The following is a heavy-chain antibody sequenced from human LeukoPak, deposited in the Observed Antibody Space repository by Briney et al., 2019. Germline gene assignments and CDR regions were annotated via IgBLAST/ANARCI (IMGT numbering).Heavy chain of an antibody. J-gene: IGHJ4*02. CDR3: AKSTPSSTRKGYYFDS. D-gene: IGHD2-2*01. CDR2: ISGSGGST. CDR1: GFTFSSYA. Sequence: PGGSLRLXCAASGFTFSSYAMSWVRQAPGKGLEWVSAISGSGGSTYYADSVKGRFTISRDNSKNTLYLQMNSLRAEDTAVYYCAKSTPSSTRKGYYFDSWGQGTPVTVSS. V-gene: IGHV3-23*01.